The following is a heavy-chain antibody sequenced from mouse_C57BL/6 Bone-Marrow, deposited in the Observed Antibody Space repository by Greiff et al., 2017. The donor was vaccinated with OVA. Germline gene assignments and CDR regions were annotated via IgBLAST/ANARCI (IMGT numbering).Heavy chain of an antibody. Sequence: EVKLMESGPELVKPGASVKIPCKASGYTFTDYNMDWVKQSHGKSLEWIGDINPNNGGTIYNQKFKGKATLTVDTSSSTAYMELRSLTSEDTAVYYCARSGDLLPTSYYAMDYWGQGTSVTVSS. J-gene: IGHJ4*01. D-gene: IGHD2-1*01. CDR3: ARSGDLLPTSYYAMDY. V-gene: IGHV1-18*01. CDR2: INPNNGGT. CDR1: GYTFTDYN.